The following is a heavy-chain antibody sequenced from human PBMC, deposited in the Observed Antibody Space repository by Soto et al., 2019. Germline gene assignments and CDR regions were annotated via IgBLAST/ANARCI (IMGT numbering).Heavy chain of an antibody. V-gene: IGHV4-59*08. Sequence: QVQLQESGPGLVRPSETLSLTCTVSGGSFSSYYWTWIRQSPGKGLERIGYIYYSGSTDYNPSLMGRLAITIDTTKNQFSQRLNSMTAADTAVYYCAGRDCSGSNCYSLDGYYMDVWGKGTTVTVSS. CDR2: IYYSGST. CDR3: AGRDCSGSNCYSLDGYYMDV. D-gene: IGHD2-2*01. J-gene: IGHJ6*03. CDR1: GGSFSSYY.